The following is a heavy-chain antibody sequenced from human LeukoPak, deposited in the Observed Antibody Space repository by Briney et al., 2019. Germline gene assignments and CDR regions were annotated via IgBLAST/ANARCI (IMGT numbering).Heavy chain of an antibody. CDR1: GFTFSSYA. J-gene: IGHJ4*02. CDR3: AKDLLGYCSSTSCYAGLDY. CDR2: ISGSGGST. V-gene: IGHV3-23*01. Sequence: PGGSLRLSCAASGFTFSSYAMSWVRQAPGKGLEWVSAISGSGGSTYYADSVKGRFTISRDNSKNTLSLQMNSLRAEDTAVYYCAKDLLGYCSSTSCYAGLDYWGQGTLVTVSS. D-gene: IGHD2-2*01.